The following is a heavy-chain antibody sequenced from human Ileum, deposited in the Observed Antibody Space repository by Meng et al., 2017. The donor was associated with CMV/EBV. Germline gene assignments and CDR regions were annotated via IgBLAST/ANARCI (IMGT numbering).Heavy chain of an antibody. CDR3: ARANRGTNAVGGIDV. J-gene: IGHJ3*01. CDR2: INDSGNTI. D-gene: IGHD4-23*01. V-gene: IGHV3-48*03. Sequence: GESLKISCVASGFSISSYEMTWVRQAPGKGLEWSSSINDSGNTIHYADSVRGRFTISRDNAQNSLFLQRNGLRGDETALYYCARANRGTNAVGGIDVWGPGAMVTVSS. CDR1: GFSISSYE.